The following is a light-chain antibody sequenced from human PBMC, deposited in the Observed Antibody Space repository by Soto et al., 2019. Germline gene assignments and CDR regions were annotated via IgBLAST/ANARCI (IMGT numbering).Light chain of an antibody. CDR3: QQYDTYSRT. J-gene: IGKJ1*01. CDR1: QSVSNW. Sequence: DIQMTQSPSALSASVGDRVTITCRASQSVSNWLAWYRQKPGEAPKLLIYEGSTLERGAASRFSGSGSGTEFTLTISSLQPDDFATFYCQQYDTYSRTFGQGTKVEVK. V-gene: IGKV1-5*03. CDR2: EGS.